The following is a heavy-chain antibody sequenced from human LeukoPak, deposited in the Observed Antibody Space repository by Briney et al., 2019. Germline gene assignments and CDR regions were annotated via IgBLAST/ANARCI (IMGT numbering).Heavy chain of an antibody. V-gene: IGHV4-4*02. CDR2: MYLSGTT. Sequence: SGTLSLTCTVSGDSINSLDLWSWVRQPPGKGLEWIGEMYLSGTTHSNPSVKSRVTISIDKSKNQFFLNLSSVTAADTAVYYCVRGRGPRAVANRALEYWGQGTLVTVS. J-gene: IGHJ4*02. D-gene: IGHD6-19*01. CDR1: GDSINSLDL. CDR3: VRGRGPRAVANRALEY.